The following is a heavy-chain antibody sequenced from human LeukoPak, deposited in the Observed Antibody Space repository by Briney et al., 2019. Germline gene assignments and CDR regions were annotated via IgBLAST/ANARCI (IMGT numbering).Heavy chain of an antibody. V-gene: IGHV4-38-2*02. D-gene: IGHD3-9*01. CDR3: ARDRFYDILTGYTPYNWFDP. CDR2: IYHSGST. Sequence: SETLSLTCAVSGYSISSGYYWGWIRQPPGKGLEWMGSIYHSGSTYYNPSLKSRVTISVDTSKNQFSLKLSSVTAADTAVYYCARDRFYDILTGYTPYNWFDPWGQGTLVTVSS. CDR1: GYSISSGYY. J-gene: IGHJ5*02.